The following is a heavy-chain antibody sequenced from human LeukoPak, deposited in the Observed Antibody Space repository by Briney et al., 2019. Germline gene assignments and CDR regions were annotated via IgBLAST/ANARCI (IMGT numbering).Heavy chain of an antibody. CDR3: ARDLRYCSSTSCYTDAFDI. Sequence: SVKVSCKASGGTFSSYAISWVRQAPGQGLEWMGGIIPIFGTANYAQRFQGRVTITTDESTSTAYMELSSLRSEDTAVYYCARDLRYCSSTSCYTDAFDIWGQGTMVTVSS. V-gene: IGHV1-69*05. J-gene: IGHJ3*02. D-gene: IGHD2-2*02. CDR1: GGTFSSYA. CDR2: IIPIFGTA.